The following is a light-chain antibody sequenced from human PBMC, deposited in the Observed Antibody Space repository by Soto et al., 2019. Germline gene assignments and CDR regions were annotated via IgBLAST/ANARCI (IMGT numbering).Light chain of an antibody. V-gene: IGKV1-16*01. Sequence: DIQLIQSPGSLSASVGDRVTITCRASQVINNYLAWFQQKPVKAPKSLIYAASTLLSGVPSRFSGTGYGTDFTLTIDTLQPEDFGTYYCQHYNGYPWTFGQGTTV. J-gene: IGKJ1*01. CDR1: QVINNY. CDR2: AAS. CDR3: QHYNGYPWT.